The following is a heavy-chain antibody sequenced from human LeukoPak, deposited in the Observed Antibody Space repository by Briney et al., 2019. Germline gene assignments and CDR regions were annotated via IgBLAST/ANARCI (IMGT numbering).Heavy chain of an antibody. CDR2: ISWNSGSI. D-gene: IGHD3-22*01. V-gene: IGHV3-9*01. J-gene: IGHJ4*02. Sequence: GRSLRLSCAASGFTFDDYARHWVRHAPGKGLEWVSGISWNSGSIGYADSVKGRFTISRDNAKNSLYLQMNSLRAEDTALYYCAKDMMPHYYDSSGYSYWGQGTLVTVSS. CDR3: AKDMMPHYYDSSGYSY. CDR1: GFTFDDYA.